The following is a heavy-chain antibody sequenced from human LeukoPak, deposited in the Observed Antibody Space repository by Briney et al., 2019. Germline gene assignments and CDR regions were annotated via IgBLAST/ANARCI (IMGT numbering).Heavy chain of an antibody. CDR1: GGSFSGYY. CDR2: INHSGST. CDR3: ARGPHFGNRSGGSCYSSNWFDP. J-gene: IGHJ5*02. D-gene: IGHD2-15*01. Sequence: SETLSLTCAVYGGSFSGYYWSWIRQPPGKGLEWIGEINHSGSTNYNPSLKSRVTISVDTSKNQFSLKLSSVTAADTAVYYCARGPHFGNRSGGSCYSSNWFDPWGQGTLVTVSS. V-gene: IGHV4-34*01.